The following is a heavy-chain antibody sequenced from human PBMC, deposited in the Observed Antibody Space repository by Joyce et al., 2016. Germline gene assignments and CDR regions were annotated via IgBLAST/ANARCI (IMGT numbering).Heavy chain of an antibody. CDR3: AREAVYKTYYYGMDV. CDR2: IHGSGST. CDR1: GGSINNNNYY. V-gene: IGHV4-61*02. D-gene: IGHD1-14*01. J-gene: IGHJ6*02. Sequence: QVQLQESGPGLVKPSQTLSLICTVSGGSINNNNYYWSWIRQPAGKGLEWIGRIHGSGSTTYTPSLKSRVTISIDTPKKQIYLKVTSVTAADTAVYYCAREAVYKTYYYGMDVWGQGTTVTVSS.